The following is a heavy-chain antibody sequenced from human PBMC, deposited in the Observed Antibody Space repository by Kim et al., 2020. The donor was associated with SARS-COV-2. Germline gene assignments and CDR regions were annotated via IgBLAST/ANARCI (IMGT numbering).Heavy chain of an antibody. D-gene: IGHD3-10*01. CDR1: GFTFSSYA. V-gene: IGHV3-30-3*01. CDR2: ISYDGSNK. CDR3: ARAPLDMVRGVITQVDY. J-gene: IGHJ4*01. Sequence: GGSLRLSCAASGFTFSSYAMHWVRQAPGKGLEWVAVISYDGSNKYYADSVKGRFTISRDNSKNTLYLQMNSLRAEDTAVYYCARAPLDMVRGVITQVDYWGQEPWSPSPQ.